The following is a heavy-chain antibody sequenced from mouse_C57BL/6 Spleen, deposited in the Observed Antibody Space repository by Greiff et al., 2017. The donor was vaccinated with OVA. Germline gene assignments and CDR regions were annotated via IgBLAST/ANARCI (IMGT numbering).Heavy chain of an antibody. J-gene: IGHJ4*01. Sequence: EVKLVESGGGLVQPGGSLKLSCAASGFTFSSYAMSWVRQTPEKRLEWVATISDGGSYTYYPDNVKGRFTISRDNAKNNLYLQMSHLKSEDTAMYYCARVTTVVAYYYARDYWGQGTSVTVSS. CDR3: ARVTTVVAYYYARDY. V-gene: IGHV5-4*03. CDR2: ISDGGSYT. D-gene: IGHD1-1*01. CDR1: GFTFSSYA.